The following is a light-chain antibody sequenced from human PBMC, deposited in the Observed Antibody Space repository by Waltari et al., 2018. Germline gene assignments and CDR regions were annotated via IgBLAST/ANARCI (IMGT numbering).Light chain of an antibody. CDR2: DVT. CDR1: SNDVGASHF. V-gene: IGLV2-14*03. CDR3: SSFTDTHTLL. J-gene: IGLJ2*01. Sequence: QSALTQPASVSGSPGQSITIPCTGTSNDVGASHFVSWYQQHPGRAPQLMIYDVTERPSGISYRFSGSKSANTASLTISGLLPEDEAIYYCSSFTDTHTLLFGGGTTVTVL.